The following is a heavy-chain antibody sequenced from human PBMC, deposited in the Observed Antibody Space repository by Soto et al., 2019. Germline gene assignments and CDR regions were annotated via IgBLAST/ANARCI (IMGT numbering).Heavy chain of an antibody. CDR1: GYTFTSYG. D-gene: IGHD2-2*01. V-gene: IGHV1-18*04. Sequence: GASVKVSCEASGYTFTSYGISWVRQAPGQGPEWMGWISAYNGNTNYAQKLQGRVAMTTDTSTSTAYMELRSLRSDDTAVYYCARSWGIVVVPAAINNWFDPWGQGTLVTVSS. J-gene: IGHJ5*02. CDR3: ARSWGIVVVPAAINNWFDP. CDR2: ISAYNGNT.